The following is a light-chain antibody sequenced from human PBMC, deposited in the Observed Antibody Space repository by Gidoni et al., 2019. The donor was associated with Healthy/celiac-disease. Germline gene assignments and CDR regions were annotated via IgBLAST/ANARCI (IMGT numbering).Light chain of an antibody. CDR3: AAWDDSLSGHVV. Sequence: QSVLTQPPSASGTPGQRVTISCSGSSSHIGSNYVYWYQQLPGTAPKLLIYSNNQRPSGVPDRFSGSKSGTSASLAISGLRSEDEADYYCAAWDDSLSGHVVFGGGTKLTVL. CDR1: SSHIGSNY. J-gene: IGLJ2*01. V-gene: IGLV1-47*02. CDR2: SNN.